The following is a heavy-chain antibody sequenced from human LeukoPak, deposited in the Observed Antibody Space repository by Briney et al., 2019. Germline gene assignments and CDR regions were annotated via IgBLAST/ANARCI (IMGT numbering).Heavy chain of an antibody. V-gene: IGHV3-15*01. J-gene: IGHJ4*02. CDR2: IKSETDGGTI. CDR3: TTSIVGTTAY. Sequence: NPGGSLRLSCAASGFNFTNAWMTWVRQAPGKGLEWVGRIKSETDGGTIHYGAPVKGRFIISRDDSKNTVGLQMNSLKTEDTGVYYCTTSIVGTTAYWGQGTLVTVSS. D-gene: IGHD1-26*01. CDR1: GFNFTNAW.